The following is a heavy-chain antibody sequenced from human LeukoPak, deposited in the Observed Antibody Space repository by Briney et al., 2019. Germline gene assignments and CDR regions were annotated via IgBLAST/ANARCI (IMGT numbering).Heavy chain of an antibody. Sequence: ASVKVSCKASGGTFSSYATSWVRQAPGQGLEWMGWISAYNGNTNYAQKLQGRVTMTTDTSTSTAYMELRSLRSDDTAVYYCARGGSSWYYPGGDVGNWFDPWGQGTLVTVSS. V-gene: IGHV1-18*01. CDR1: GGTFSSYA. J-gene: IGHJ5*02. CDR3: ARGGSSWYYPGGDVGNWFDP. D-gene: IGHD6-13*01. CDR2: ISAYNGNT.